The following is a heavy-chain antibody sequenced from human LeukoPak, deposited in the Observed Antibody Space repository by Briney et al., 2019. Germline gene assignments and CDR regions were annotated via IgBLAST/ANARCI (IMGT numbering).Heavy chain of an antibody. J-gene: IGHJ4*02. CDR3: VRRWGTNDY. D-gene: IGHD1/OR15-1a*01. CDR1: GVTLSTYG. CDR2: ISYDGNNK. V-gene: IGHV3-30*03. Sequence: PGRSLRLSCAASGVTLSTYGMHWVRQAPGKGLEGGAIISYDGNNKYYAASVKGRFTISRDHSRHTLFMQIARLGADDTCVYYCVRRWGTNDYWGQGTLVTVSS.